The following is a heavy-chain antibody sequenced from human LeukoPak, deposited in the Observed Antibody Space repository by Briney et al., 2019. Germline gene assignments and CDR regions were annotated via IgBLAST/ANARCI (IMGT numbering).Heavy chain of an antibody. J-gene: IGHJ3*02. CDR1: GGTFSSYA. V-gene: IGHV1-69*04. Sequence: ASVKVSCKASGGTFSSYAISWVRQAPGQGLEWMGRIIPILGIANYAQKFQGRVTITADKSTSTAYMELSSLRSEDTAVYYCARWGIAAAGTGVDDIWGQGTMVTVSS. D-gene: IGHD6-13*01. CDR3: ARWGIAAAGTGVDDI. CDR2: IIPILGIA.